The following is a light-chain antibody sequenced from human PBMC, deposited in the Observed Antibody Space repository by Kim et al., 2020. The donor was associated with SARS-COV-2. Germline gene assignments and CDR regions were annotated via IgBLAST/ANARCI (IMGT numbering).Light chain of an antibody. CDR2: SNN. CDR1: SSNIGSNT. Sequence: ELTQPPSASGTPGQRVTISCSGSSSNIGSNTVNWYQQLPGTAPKLLIYSNNQRPSGVPDRFSGSKSGTSASLAISGLQSEDEADYYCAAWDDSLNGVVFGGRTKLTVL. V-gene: IGLV1-44*01. CDR3: AAWDDSLNGVV. J-gene: IGLJ2*01.